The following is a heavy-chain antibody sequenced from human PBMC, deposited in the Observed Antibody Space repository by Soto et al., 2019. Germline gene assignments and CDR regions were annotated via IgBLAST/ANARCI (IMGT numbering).Heavy chain of an antibody. V-gene: IGHV3-74*01. CDR3: ATAEVDY. J-gene: IGHJ4*02. CDR2: MNSDGRTT. Sequence: GSLGLSCAASGFNFGNNWMHWVRQAPGKELEWVSRMNSDGRTTNYADSVKGRFTVSRDNAKNTLYLQMNSLRAEDTAVYYCATAEVDYWGPGTLVTVSS. CDR1: GFNFGNNW.